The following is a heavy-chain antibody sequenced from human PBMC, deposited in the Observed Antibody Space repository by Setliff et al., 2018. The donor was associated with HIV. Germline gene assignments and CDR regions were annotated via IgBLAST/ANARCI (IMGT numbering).Heavy chain of an antibody. D-gene: IGHD3-22*01. Sequence: GGSLRLSCAASGFTFSSYAMHWVRQAPGKGLEWVAVISYDGNHKYYADSVKGRFTISRDKSKNTLDLQMNSLRTEDTAVYYCARVGFPYESSGYSLDYWGQGTLVTVSS. J-gene: IGHJ4*02. V-gene: IGHV3-30*04. CDR3: ARVGFPYESSGYSLDY. CDR2: ISYDGNHK. CDR1: GFTFSSYA.